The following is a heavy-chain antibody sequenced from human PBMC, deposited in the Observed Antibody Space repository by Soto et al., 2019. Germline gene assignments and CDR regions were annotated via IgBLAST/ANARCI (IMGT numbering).Heavy chain of an antibody. CDR1: GGSISSGDYY. J-gene: IGHJ4*02. CDR2: IYYSGST. Sequence: SETLSLTCTVSGGSISSGDYYWSWIRQPPGKGLEWIGYIYYSGSTYYKPSLKSRVTISVDTSKNQFSLKLSSVTAADTAVYYCAGTYYYDSSGYYYHPVSDYWGQGTLVTVSS. D-gene: IGHD3-22*01. CDR3: AGTYYYDSSGYYYHPVSDY. V-gene: IGHV4-30-4*01.